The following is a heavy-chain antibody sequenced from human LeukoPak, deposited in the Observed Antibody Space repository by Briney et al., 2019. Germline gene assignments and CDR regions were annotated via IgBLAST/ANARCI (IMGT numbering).Heavy chain of an antibody. CDR1: GFSFSSYT. D-gene: IGHD3-22*01. CDR2: ITSSSTYI. V-gene: IGHV3-21*01. Sequence: GGSLRLSCAASGFSFSSYTMSWVRQAPGRGLEWVSSITSSSTYIYYAYSVRGRFTVSGDNAKNALYLQMNSLRAEDTAVYFCARDLDYYDGSGYSSSALDYWGQGTLLTVSS. CDR3: ARDLDYYDGSGYSSSALDY. J-gene: IGHJ4*02.